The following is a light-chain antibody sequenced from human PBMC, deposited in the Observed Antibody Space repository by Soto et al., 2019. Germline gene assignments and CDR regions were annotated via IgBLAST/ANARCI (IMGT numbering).Light chain of an antibody. CDR1: QSVSSY. CDR2: DAS. V-gene: IGKV3-11*01. CDR3: QQRSNWPPLT. Sequence: EIVLTQSPATLSLSPGERATLSCRASQSVSSYLAWYQQKPGQAPRLLIYDASNRATGIPARFSGRGSGTDFTLTISSLVPEDFAVYYCQQRSNWPPLTFGQGTRLEIK. J-gene: IGKJ5*01.